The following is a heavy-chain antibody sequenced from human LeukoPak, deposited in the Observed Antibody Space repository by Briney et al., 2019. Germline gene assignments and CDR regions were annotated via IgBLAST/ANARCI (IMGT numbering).Heavy chain of an antibody. CDR3: TRHGTPGIAVAGGNNDY. J-gene: IGHJ4*02. CDR2: IRSKANSYAT. V-gene: IGHV3-73*01. D-gene: IGHD6-19*01. Sequence: GGSLKLSCAASGFTFSGSAMHWVRQASGKGLEWVGRIRSKANSYATAYAASVKGRFTISRDDSKNTAYLQMNSLKTEDTAVYYCTRHGTPGIAVAGGNNDYWGQGTLVTVSS. CDR1: GFTFSGSA.